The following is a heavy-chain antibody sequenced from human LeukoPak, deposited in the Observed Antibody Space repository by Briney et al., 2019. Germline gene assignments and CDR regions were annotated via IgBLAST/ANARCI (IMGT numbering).Heavy chain of an antibody. CDR3: ASVRVVTQDFDY. J-gene: IGHJ4*02. V-gene: IGHV4-59*01. CDR1: GDSISSYD. CDR2: ISHGGNT. Sequence: PAGTLSLSRAVSGDSISSYDWRWIRQPPGKGLEWVGFISHGGNTKYNPSLERRVTISIDKSTSQFFLQLRTGIAADTAVYYCASVRVVTQDFDYWGQGTLVTVSP. D-gene: IGHD2-15*01.